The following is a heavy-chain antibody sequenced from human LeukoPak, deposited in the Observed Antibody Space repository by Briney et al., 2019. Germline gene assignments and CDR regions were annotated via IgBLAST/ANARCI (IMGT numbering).Heavy chain of an antibody. Sequence: ASVKVSCKASGYTFTSYDINWVRQATGQGLEWMGWMNPNSGNTGYAQKFQGRVTMTRNTSISAAYRGLSSLRSEDTAVYYGGRGRGIVGVIWYYGGKDPLVTVS. V-gene: IGHV1-8*01. CDR1: GYTFTSYD. J-gene: IGHJ4*02. D-gene: IGHD1-26*01. CDR2: MNPNSGNT. CDR3: GRGRGIVGVIWYY.